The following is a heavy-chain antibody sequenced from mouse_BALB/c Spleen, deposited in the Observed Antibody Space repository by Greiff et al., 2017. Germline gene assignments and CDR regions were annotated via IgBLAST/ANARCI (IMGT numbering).Heavy chain of an antibody. CDR2: ISSGGGST. CDR1: GFAFSSYD. Sequence: EVKLMESGGGLVKPGGSLKLSCAASGFAFSSYDMSWVRQTPEKRLEWVAYISSGGGSTYYPDTVKGRFTISRDNAKNTLYLQMSSLKSEDTAMYYCARHMITTRYAMDYWGQGTSVTVSS. V-gene: IGHV5-12-1*01. CDR3: ARHMITTRYAMDY. J-gene: IGHJ4*01. D-gene: IGHD2-4*01.